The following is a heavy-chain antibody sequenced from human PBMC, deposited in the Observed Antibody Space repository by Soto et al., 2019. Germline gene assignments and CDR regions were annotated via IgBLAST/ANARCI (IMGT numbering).Heavy chain of an antibody. V-gene: IGHV1-69*01. CDR3: ARAHGTSWYNWFDP. CDR2: IIPLFGTT. D-gene: IGHD6-13*01. CDR1: GGNFTNSG. J-gene: IGHJ5*02. Sequence: QVQLEQSGAELKKPGSSVKVSCKASGGNFTNSGISWVRRAPGQGLEWMGGIIPLFGTTNYAHKFRGRVTVTADESTSTVYVELNSLRSEDTAMYYCARAHGTSWYNWFDPWGQGTLVTVSS.